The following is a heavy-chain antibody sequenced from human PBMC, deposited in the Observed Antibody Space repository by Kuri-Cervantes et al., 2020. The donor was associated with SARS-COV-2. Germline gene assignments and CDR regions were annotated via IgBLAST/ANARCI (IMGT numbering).Heavy chain of an antibody. Sequence: GSLRLSCTVSGGSISSYYWSWIRQPAGKGPEWIGRIYTSGSTNYNPSLKSRVTMSVDTSKNQFSLKLSSVTAADTAVYYCARGKAEITMIVVVITSGSYYFDYWGQGTLVTVSS. CDR2: IYTSGST. J-gene: IGHJ4*02. CDR1: GGSISSYY. V-gene: IGHV4-4*07. CDR3: ARGKAEITMIVVVITSGSYYFDY. D-gene: IGHD3-22*01.